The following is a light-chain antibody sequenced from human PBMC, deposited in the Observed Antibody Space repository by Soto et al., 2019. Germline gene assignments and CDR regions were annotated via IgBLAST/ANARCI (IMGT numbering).Light chain of an antibody. V-gene: IGKV1-5*03. CDR2: KAS. CDR1: QSISSL. CDR3: QQYNSYPLT. J-gene: IGKJ5*01. Sequence: DIQMTQSPSTLSASVGDRVTITCRASQSISSLLAWYQQKPGRGPTLLIYKASNLESGVPSRFSGSGSGTEFTLTISSLQPDDFATYYCQQYNSYPLTFGQGTRLETK.